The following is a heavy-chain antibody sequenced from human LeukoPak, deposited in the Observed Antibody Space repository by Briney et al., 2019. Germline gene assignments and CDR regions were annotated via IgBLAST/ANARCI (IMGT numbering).Heavy chain of an antibody. J-gene: IGHJ4*02. CDR3: ARCDHSGGSCYGGY. V-gene: IGHV3-21*01. Sequence: PGGSLRLSCAASGFTFSSYSMNWVRQAPGKGLEWVSSISSSSSYIYYADSVKGRFTISRDNAKNSLYLQMNSLRAEDTAVYYCARCDHSGGSCYGGYWGQGTLVTVSS. CDR1: GFTFSSYS. D-gene: IGHD2-15*01. CDR2: ISSSSSYI.